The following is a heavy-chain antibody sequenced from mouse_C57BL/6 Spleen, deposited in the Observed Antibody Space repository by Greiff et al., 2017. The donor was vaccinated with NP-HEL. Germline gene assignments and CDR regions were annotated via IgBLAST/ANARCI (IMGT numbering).Heavy chain of an antibody. J-gene: IGHJ4*01. Sequence: EVKVVESGGGLVQPGGSLKLSCAASGFTFSDYYMYWVRQTPEKRLEWVAYISNGGGSTYYPDTVKGRFTISRDNAKNTLYLQMSRLKSEDTAMYYCARHDPHYYAMDYWGQGTSVTVSS. V-gene: IGHV5-12*01. CDR2: ISNGGGST. CDR3: ARHDPHYYAMDY. CDR1: GFTFSDYY.